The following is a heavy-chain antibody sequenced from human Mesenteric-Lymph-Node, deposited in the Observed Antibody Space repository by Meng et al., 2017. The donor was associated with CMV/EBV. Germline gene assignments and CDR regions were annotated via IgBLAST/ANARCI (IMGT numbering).Heavy chain of an antibody. J-gene: IGHJ4*02. CDR2: IRYDGSNK. CDR3: AKDLITIFVFDF. Sequence: GGSLRLSCAASGFTFSNYGMHWVRQAPGKGLEWVAFIRYDGSNKYYADSVKGRFTISRDNSKNTLYLQMNSLRAEDTAVYYCAKDLITIFVFDFWGQGTLVTVSS. V-gene: IGHV3-30*02. CDR1: GFTFSNYG. D-gene: IGHD3-3*01.